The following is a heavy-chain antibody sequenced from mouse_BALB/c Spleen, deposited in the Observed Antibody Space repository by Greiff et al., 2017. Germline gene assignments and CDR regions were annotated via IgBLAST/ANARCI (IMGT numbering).Heavy chain of an antibody. D-gene: IGHD2-1*01. Sequence: EVQLQESGGGLVKPGGSLKLSCAASGFTFSSYTMSWVRQTPEKRLEWVATISSGGSYTYYPDSVKGRFTISRDNAKNTLYLQMSSLKSEDTAMYYCTRDRTTSWYFDVWGAGTTVTVSS. CDR1: GFTFSSYT. CDR3: TRDRTTSWYFDV. CDR2: ISSGGSYT. V-gene: IGHV5-6-4*01. J-gene: IGHJ1*01.